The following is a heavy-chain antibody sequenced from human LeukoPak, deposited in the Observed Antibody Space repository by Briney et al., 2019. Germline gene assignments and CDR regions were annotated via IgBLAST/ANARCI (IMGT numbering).Heavy chain of an antibody. J-gene: IGHJ3*02. CDR2: IYYSGST. CDR1: GGSISSGGYY. Sequence: PSETLSLTCTVSGGSISSGGYYWSWIQQPPGKGLDWIGYIYYSGSTNYNPSLKSRVTISVDTSKNQFSLNLNSVTAADTAVYYCARPARYSSSRDAFDIWGQGTMVTVSS. D-gene: IGHD6-6*01. V-gene: IGHV4-61*08. CDR3: ARPARYSSSRDAFDI.